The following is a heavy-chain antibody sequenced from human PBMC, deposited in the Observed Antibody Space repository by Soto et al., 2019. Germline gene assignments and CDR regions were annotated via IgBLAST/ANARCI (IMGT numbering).Heavy chain of an antibody. J-gene: IGHJ3*02. V-gene: IGHV1-18*01. CDR3: ARYLYCSCGSCRDTFDI. D-gene: IGHD2-15*01. CDR2: ISGYNDNP. CDR1: GYTFTGYC. Sequence: ASVKVSCKASGYTFTGYCISWVRHAPGQGLEWMGWISGYNDNPRYAQNLQGLQGRVTMTTDTSTSTAYMELRSLRSDDTALYYCARYLYCSCGSCRDTFDIWSQGTMVIVSS.